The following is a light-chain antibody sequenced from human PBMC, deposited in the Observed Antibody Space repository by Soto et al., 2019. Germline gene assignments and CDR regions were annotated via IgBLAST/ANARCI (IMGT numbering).Light chain of an antibody. CDR3: ATWDDSLNAVV. J-gene: IGLJ2*01. V-gene: IGLV1-36*01. Sequence: QSVLTQPPSVSEAPGQRVTIFCSGRTSNIGTNAVNWYQQLPGKAPKLLIYYDDLLPSRVSDRFSASKSGTSASLAISGLQSEDEADYYCATWDDSLNAVVFGGGTKLTVL. CDR1: TSNIGTNA. CDR2: YDD.